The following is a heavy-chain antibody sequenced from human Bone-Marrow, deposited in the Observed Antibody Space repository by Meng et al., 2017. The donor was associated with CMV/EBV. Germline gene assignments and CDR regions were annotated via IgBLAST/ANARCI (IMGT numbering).Heavy chain of an antibody. V-gene: IGHV4-39*01. J-gene: IGHJ6*02. Sequence: GSLRLSCTVSGGSISRSSYYWGWIRQPPGKGLEWIGSIYYSGSTYYNPSLKSRVTISVDTSKNQFSLKLSSVTAADTAVYYCARLNPLWFGELWKRDYYYYGMDVWGQGTTVTVSS. CDR3: ARLNPLWFGELWKRDYYYYGMDV. D-gene: IGHD3-10*01. CDR1: GGSISRSSYY. CDR2: IYYSGST.